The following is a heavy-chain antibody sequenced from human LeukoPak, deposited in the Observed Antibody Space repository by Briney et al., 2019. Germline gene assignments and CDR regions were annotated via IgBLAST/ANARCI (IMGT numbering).Heavy chain of an antibody. CDR1: GFTFSSYS. Sequence: GGSLRLSCAASGFTFSSYSMNWVRQAPGKGLEGVSSIGSSSSYIYYADSVKGRFTISRDNAKNSLYLQMNSLRAEDTAVYYCARASSITMIVVAPDAFDIWGQGTMVTVSS. D-gene: IGHD3-22*01. CDR2: IGSSSSYI. CDR3: ARASSITMIVVAPDAFDI. J-gene: IGHJ3*02. V-gene: IGHV3-21*01.